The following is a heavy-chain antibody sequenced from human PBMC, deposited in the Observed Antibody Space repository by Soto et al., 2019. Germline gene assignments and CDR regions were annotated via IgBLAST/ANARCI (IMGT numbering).Heavy chain of an antibody. V-gene: IGHV1-3*01. J-gene: IGHJ6*02. Sequence: GASVKVSCKASGYTFSTYAMHWVRQAPGQSLEWMGWVNGGTGQRRYSQRFQDRVTITRDTPASTANMELTSLTSEDTAVYYCARGKGMEENYYYGLDIWGQGTTVTVSS. CDR3: ARGKGMEENYYYGLDI. CDR2: VNGGTGQR. CDR1: GYTFSTYA. D-gene: IGHD1-1*01.